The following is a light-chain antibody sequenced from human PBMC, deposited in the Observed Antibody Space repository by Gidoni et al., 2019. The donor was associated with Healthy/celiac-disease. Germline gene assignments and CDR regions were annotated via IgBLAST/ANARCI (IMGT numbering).Light chain of an antibody. CDR1: QSISSW. V-gene: IGKV1-5*03. CDR2: KAS. CDR3: QQYNSYPWT. J-gene: IGKJ2*02. Sequence: DIQMTQSPSTLSASVGDRVTITCRASQSISSWLAWYQQKPGKAPKLLIYKASSLESGVPSSFSGSGSGTEFTLTISSLQPDDFATYYCQQYNSYPWTFXXXTKLEIK.